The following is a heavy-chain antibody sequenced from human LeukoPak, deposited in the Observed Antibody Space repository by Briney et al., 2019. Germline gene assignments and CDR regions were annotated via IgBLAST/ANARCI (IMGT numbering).Heavy chain of an antibody. CDR3: ARGVAAAGRSFDP. CDR1: GYTFTSCD. V-gene: IGHV1-8*03. Sequence: ASVKVSCKASGYTFTSCDINWVRQATGQGLEWMGWMNPNSGNTGYAQKFQGRVTIIRNTSISTAYMELSSLRSEDTAVYYCARGVAAAGRSFDPWGQGTLVTVSS. D-gene: IGHD6-13*01. J-gene: IGHJ5*02. CDR2: MNPNSGNT.